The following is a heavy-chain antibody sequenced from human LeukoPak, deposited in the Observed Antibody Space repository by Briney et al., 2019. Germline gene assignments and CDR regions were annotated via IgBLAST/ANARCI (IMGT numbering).Heavy chain of an antibody. Sequence: PSETLSLTCTVSGGSISSYYWSWIRQPPGKGLEWIGYIYYSGSTNYNPSLKSRVTISVDTSKNQFSLKLSSVTAADTAVYYCARTAPLSSGWYRWFDPWGQGTLVTVSS. D-gene: IGHD6-19*01. J-gene: IGHJ5*02. V-gene: IGHV4-59*12. CDR3: ARTAPLSSGWYRWFDP. CDR2: IYYSGST. CDR1: GGSISSYY.